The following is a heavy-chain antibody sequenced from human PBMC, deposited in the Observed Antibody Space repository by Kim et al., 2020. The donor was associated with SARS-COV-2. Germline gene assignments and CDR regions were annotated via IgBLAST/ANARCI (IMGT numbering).Heavy chain of an antibody. D-gene: IGHD3-10*01. J-gene: IGHJ3*01. CDR1: GFSFSAYD. Sequence: GGSLRLSCATSGFSFSAYDMNWVRLPPGKGLEWLSFITKNSDTIYYADSVKGRFTISRDNAKNSLYLQMNSLRDEDTALYYCVRDGWGGSFDVCGQGTMVTVSS. V-gene: IGHV3-48*02. CDR2: ITKNSDTI. CDR3: VRDGWGGSFDV.